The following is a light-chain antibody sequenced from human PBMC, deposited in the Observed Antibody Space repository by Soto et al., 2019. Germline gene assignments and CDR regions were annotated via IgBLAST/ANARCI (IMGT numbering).Light chain of an antibody. Sequence: QSVLTQPASVSGSPGQSITISCIGTSSDVGGYNYVSWYQQYQGKAPKLMIYDVSNRPSGVSNRFSGSKSGNTASLTISGLQAEDEADYYCSSYTSSSTLLFGTGTKVTAL. CDR2: DVS. J-gene: IGLJ1*01. CDR3: SSYTSSSTLL. CDR1: SSDVGGYNY. V-gene: IGLV2-14*01.